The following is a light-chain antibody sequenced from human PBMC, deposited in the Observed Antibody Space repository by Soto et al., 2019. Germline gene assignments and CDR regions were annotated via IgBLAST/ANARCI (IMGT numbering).Light chain of an antibody. V-gene: IGKV1-39*01. CDR1: QSISSY. Sequence: DIQITPSPSTLSPSVGDRVTITCLASQSISSYFNSYQQQTRKAPKLLIYAASSLQSGVPSRFSGSGSGTDFTLTIRSLQPEDFATYYCQQSYSTLMYTFGQGTRLEIK. CDR2: AAS. CDR3: QQSYSTLMYT. J-gene: IGKJ5*01.